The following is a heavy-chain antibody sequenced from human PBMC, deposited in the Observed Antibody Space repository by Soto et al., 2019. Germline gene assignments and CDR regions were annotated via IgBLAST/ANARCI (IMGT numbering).Heavy chain of an antibody. J-gene: IGHJ5*02. CDR2: IRSKANSYAT. Sequence: GGSLRLSCAASGFTFSGSAMHWVRQASGKGLEWVGRIRSKANSYATAYAASVKGRFTISRDDSKNTAYLQMNSLKTEDTAVYYCTRLFYGGYSYGYWFDPWGQGTLVTVSS. D-gene: IGHD5-18*01. V-gene: IGHV3-73*01. CDR3: TRLFYGGYSYGYWFDP. CDR1: GFTFSGSA.